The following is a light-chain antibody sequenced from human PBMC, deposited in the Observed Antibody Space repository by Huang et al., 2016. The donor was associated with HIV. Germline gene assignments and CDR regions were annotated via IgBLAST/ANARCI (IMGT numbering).Light chain of an antibody. CDR3: QQLKTYPIT. CDR1: QGLGRY. Sequence: IQLTQSPSSLSASVGDRVTITCRASQGLGRYLVWYQQKPGKAPKLLIYAASTLQSGVPSRCSGSGSGTDFTLTSSSRQPEDVATYYCQQLKTYPITFGPGTQVDIK. J-gene: IGKJ3*01. V-gene: IGKV1-9*01. CDR2: AAS.